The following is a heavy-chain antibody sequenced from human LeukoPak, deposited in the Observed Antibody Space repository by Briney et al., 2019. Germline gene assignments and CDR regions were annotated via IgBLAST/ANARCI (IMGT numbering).Heavy chain of an antibody. CDR1: GFTFSSYG. Sequence: GGSLRLSCAASGFTFSSYGMHWVRQAPGKGLEWVAVIWYDGSNKYYADSVKGRFTISRDNSKNTLYLQMNSLRAVDTAVYYCARGLSHSSRDGYNFDYWGQGTLVTVSS. D-gene: IGHD5-24*01. CDR3: ARGLSHSSRDGYNFDY. CDR2: IWYDGSNK. V-gene: IGHV3-33*01. J-gene: IGHJ4*02.